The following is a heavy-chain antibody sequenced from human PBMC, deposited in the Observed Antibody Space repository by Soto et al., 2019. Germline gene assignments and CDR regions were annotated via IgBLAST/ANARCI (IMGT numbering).Heavy chain of an antibody. CDR3: ARYRFTATWSKFDY. J-gene: IGHJ4*02. V-gene: IGHV4-31*11. Sequence: QVQLQQSGPGLVKPSQTLSLTCAVSGVSIGSDAYYWSWIRQHPGKGLEWVGSISHRGNTYYNPSLKSRLTLSVDMSKNQFSLKLTSVTAADTAVYFCARYRFTATWSKFDYWGQGTLVTVSS. CDR2: ISHRGNT. D-gene: IGHD3-16*02. CDR1: GVSIGSDAYY.